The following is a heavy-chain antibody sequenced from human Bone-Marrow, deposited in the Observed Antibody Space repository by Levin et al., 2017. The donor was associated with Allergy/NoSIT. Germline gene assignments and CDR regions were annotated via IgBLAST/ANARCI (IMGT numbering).Heavy chain of an antibody. CDR2: IYHIGST. V-gene: IGHV4-38-2*02. J-gene: IGHJ5*02. D-gene: IGHD3-22*01. CDR3: ARGHSSGYNWFDP. CDR1: GYSISSGYY. Sequence: SCTVSGYSISSGYYWGWIRQPPGKGLQWIGTIYHIGSTYYNPSLKSRITISVDTSKNQFSLKLTSVTAADTAVYYCARGHSSGYNWFDPWGQGTLVTVSS.